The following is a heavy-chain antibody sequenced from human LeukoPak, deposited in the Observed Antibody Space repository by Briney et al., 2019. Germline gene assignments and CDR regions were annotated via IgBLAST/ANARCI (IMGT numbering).Heavy chain of an antibody. V-gene: IGHV1-8*02. Sequence: ASVKVSCKASGYTFTNYDINWVRQATGQGLEWLGWVSTDSGNSDSAQKFQGRITLTRDTSISTVFLGLRNLRSDDTAVYYCARGVSRGVDYWGQGTLVTVSS. CDR3: ARGVSRGVDY. CDR1: GYTFTNYD. J-gene: IGHJ4*02. D-gene: IGHD3-16*01. CDR2: VSTDSGNS.